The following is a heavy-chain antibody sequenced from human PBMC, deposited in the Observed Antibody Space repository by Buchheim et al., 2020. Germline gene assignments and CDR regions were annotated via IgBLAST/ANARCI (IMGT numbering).Heavy chain of an antibody. CDR2: IKQDGSEK. D-gene: IGHD1-20*01. V-gene: IGHV3-7*01. CDR1: GLTFSSYW. J-gene: IGHJ4*02. CDR3: ARTQYNWSPFFDY. Sequence: EVQLVESGGGLAQPGGSLRLSCAASGLTFSSYWMGWVRQAPGKGLEWVANIKQDGSEKYYVDSVKGRFTISRDNAKNSLYLQMNSLRAEDTAVYYCARTQYNWSPFFDYWGQGTL.